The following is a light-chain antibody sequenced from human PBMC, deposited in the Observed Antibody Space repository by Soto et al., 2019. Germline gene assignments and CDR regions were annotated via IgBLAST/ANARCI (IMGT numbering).Light chain of an antibody. V-gene: IGLV2-14*01. CDR2: GVR. CDR1: PNDIGAYDY. J-gene: IGLJ1*01. Sequence: QSVLTQPTSVSGSPGQSIAISCTGTPNDIGAYDYVSWYQQHPGKAPRLLIHGVRNRPPGISSRFSGSKSGLTASLTISGLQAEDEADYYCSSFTTSRLYVFGPGTKVTVL. CDR3: SSFTTSRLYV.